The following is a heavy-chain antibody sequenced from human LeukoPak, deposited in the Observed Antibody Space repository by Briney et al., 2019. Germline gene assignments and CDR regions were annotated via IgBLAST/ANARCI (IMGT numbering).Heavy chain of an antibody. D-gene: IGHD3-22*01. Sequence: SETLSLTCTVSGGSISSYYWSWIRQPPGKGLEWIGYIYYSGSTNYNPSLKSRVTISVDTSKNRFSLKLSSVTAADTAVYYCARDTYDSNRAFDYWGQGTLVTVSS. CDR3: ARDTYDSNRAFDY. J-gene: IGHJ4*02. V-gene: IGHV4-59*01. CDR1: GGSISSYY. CDR2: IYYSGST.